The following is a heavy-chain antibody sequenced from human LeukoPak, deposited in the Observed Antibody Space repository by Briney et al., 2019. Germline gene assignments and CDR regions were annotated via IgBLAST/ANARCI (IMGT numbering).Heavy chain of an antibody. CDR3: AKESPVYGMYV. V-gene: IGHV3-9*01. CDR2: ISWNSGSI. Sequence: TGGSLRLSCAASGFTFDDYAMHWVRQAPGKGLEWVSGISWNSGSIGYADSVKGRFTISRDNAKNSLYLQMNSLRAEDTALYYCAKESPVYGMYVWGQGTTVTVSS. J-gene: IGHJ6*02. CDR1: GFTFDDYA.